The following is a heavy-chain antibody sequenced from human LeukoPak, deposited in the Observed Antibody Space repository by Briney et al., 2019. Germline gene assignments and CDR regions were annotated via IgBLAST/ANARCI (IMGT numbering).Heavy chain of an antibody. CDR3: ARTRGYSGYDLFDY. V-gene: IGHV4-59*01. J-gene: IGHJ4*02. D-gene: IGHD5-12*01. CDR2: IYYSGST. CDR1: GGSISSYY. Sequence: SETLSLTCTVSGGSISSYYWSWIRQPPGKGLEWIGYIYYSGSTNYNPSLKSRVTMSVDTSKNQFSLKLSSVTAADTAVYYCARTRGYSGYDLFDYWGQGTLVTVSS.